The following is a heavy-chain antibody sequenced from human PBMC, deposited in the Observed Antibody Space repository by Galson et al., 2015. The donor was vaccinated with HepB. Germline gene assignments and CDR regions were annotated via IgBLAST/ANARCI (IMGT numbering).Heavy chain of an antibody. CDR2: IVPIFNTP. J-gene: IGHJ4*02. V-gene: IGHV1-69*13. CDR3: AREKATGTPYFFDY. CDR1: GGTFSNYA. D-gene: IGHD1-7*01. Sequence: SVKVSCKASGGTFSNYAISWVRQAPGQGLEWMGGIVPIFNTPSYAQKFQGRVTITADDSTSTAYMELSSPRSEDTAVYYCAREKATGTPYFFDYRGQGTLVTVSS.